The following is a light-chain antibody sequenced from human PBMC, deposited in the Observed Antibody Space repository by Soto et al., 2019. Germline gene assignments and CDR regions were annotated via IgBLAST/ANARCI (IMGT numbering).Light chain of an antibody. Sequence: AIQMTQSPSSLSASVGDRVTITCRASQAISDDVGWYQQTPGKAPKLLISGASRLQSGVPSRFSGSGSGAAFTLTITSLRPEDSATYYCLQTHNYPRTFGQGTKVEI. V-gene: IGKV1-6*01. J-gene: IGKJ1*01. CDR1: QAISDD. CDR2: GAS. CDR3: LQTHNYPRT.